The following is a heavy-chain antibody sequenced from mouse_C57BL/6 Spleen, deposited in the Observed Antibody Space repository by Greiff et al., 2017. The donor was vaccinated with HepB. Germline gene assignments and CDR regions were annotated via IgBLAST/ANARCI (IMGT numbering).Heavy chain of an antibody. CDR2: IWSGGST. Sequence: QVQLKQSGPGLVQPSQSLSITCTVSGFSLTSYGVHWVRQSPGKGLEWMGVIWSGGSTDYNAAFISRLSISKDNSKSQVFFKMNRLQADDTAIYYCARKGYYDYLYYAMDYWGQGTSVTVSS. V-gene: IGHV2-2*01. CDR3: ARKGYYDYLYYAMDY. CDR1: GFSLTSYG. J-gene: IGHJ4*01. D-gene: IGHD2-4*01.